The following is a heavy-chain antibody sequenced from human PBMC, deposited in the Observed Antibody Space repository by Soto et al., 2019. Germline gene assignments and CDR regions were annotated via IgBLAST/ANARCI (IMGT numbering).Heavy chain of an antibody. V-gene: IGHV4-31*03. CDR3: ARDGSTGIAARPRADYYYGMDV. Sequence: TLSLTCTVSGGSISGGGYYWSWIRQHPGKGLEWIGNIYYSGSTYYNPSLKSRVTISVDTSKNQFSLKLSSVTAADTAVYYCARDGSTGIAARPRADYYYGMDVWGQGTTVTVSS. CDR2: IYYSGST. D-gene: IGHD6-6*01. CDR1: GGSISGGGYY. J-gene: IGHJ6*02.